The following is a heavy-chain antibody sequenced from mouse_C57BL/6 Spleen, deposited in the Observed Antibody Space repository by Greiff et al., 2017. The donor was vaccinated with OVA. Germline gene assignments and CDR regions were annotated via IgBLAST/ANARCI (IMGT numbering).Heavy chain of an antibody. V-gene: IGHV1-81*01. CDR3: ARTVIYDGYFD. D-gene: IGHD2-3*01. CDR1: GYTFTSYG. Sequence: QVQLQQSGAELARPGASVKLSCKASGYTFTSYGISWVKQRTGQGLEWIGEIYPRSGNTYYNEKFKGKATLPADKSSSTAYMELRSLTAEDSAVYFCARTVIYDGYFDWGQGTTLTVSS. J-gene: IGHJ2*01. CDR2: IYPRSGNT.